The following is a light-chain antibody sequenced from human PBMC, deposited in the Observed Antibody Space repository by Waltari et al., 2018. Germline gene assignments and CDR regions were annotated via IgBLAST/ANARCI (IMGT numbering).Light chain of an antibody. CDR2: DTS. V-gene: IGKV3-11*01. CDR3: LQRSSWPLT. Sequence: EIVLTQSPDTLSLSPGERATVSCRASQSIRSLLAWYQQKPGQAPRLLIYDTSKSATGIPARFSGSGSGTDFTLTISSLDPEDFAVYYWLQRSSWPLTFGGGTRVEIK. CDR1: QSIRSL. J-gene: IGKJ4*01.